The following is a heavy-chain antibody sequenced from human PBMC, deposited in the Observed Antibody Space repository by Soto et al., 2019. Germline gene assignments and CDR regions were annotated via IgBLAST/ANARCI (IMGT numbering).Heavy chain of an antibody. CDR3: ASHNSCGGDCYYYYGMDV. CDR2: IDPSDSYT. CDR1: GYSFTSYW. Sequence: PGESLKISCKGSGYSFTSYWISWVRQMPGKGLEWMGRIDPSDSYTNYSPSFQGHVTISADKSISTAYLQWSSLKASDTAMYYCASHNSCGGDCYYYYGMDVWGQETTVTVSS. V-gene: IGHV5-10-1*01. D-gene: IGHD2-21*02. J-gene: IGHJ6*02.